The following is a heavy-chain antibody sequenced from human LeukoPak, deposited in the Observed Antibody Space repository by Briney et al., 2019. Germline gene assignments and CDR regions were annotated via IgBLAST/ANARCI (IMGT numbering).Heavy chain of an antibody. CDR1: GYTFTDYY. D-gene: IGHD3-22*01. J-gene: IGHJ6*03. CDR2: VDPEDGET. Sequence: ASVKVSCKVSGYTFTDYYMHWVQQAPGKGLEWMGLVDPEDGETIYAEKFQGRVTMTTDTSTSTAYMELRSLRSDDTAVYYCARDYYDSSGYYMKPYYYMDVWGKGTTVTVSS. V-gene: IGHV1-69-2*01. CDR3: ARDYYDSSGYYMKPYYYMDV.